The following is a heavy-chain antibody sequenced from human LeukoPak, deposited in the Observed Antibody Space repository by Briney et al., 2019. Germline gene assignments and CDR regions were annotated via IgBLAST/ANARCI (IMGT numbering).Heavy chain of an antibody. J-gene: IGHJ5*02. CDR1: GFSLSTSGVG. Sequence: SGPTLVKPTQTLTLTCTFSGFSLSTSGVGVGWIRQPPGKALEWLALIYWDDDKRYSPSLKSRLTITKDTSQNQVVLTMTNMDPVDTATYYCAHSASRGGTFYCTNGVCYGGWFDPWGQGTLVTVSS. V-gene: IGHV2-5*02. D-gene: IGHD2-8*01. CDR3: AHSASRGGTFYCTNGVCYGGWFDP. CDR2: IYWDDDK.